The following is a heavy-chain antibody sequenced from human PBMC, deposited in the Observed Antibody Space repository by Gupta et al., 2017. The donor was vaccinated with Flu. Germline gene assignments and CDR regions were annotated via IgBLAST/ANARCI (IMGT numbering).Heavy chain of an antibody. CDR1: GGSISSSSYY. D-gene: IGHD6-13*01. V-gene: IGHV4-39*01. Sequence: QLQLQESGPGLVKPSETLSLTCTVSGGSISSSSYYWGWIRQPPGKGLEWIGSIYYSGSTYYNPSLKSRVTISVDTSKNQFSLKLSSVTAADTAVYYCARSPTPYSSSWKNFLYFDYWGQGTLATVSS. CDR3: ARSPTPYSSSWKNFLYFDY. J-gene: IGHJ4*02. CDR2: IYYSGST.